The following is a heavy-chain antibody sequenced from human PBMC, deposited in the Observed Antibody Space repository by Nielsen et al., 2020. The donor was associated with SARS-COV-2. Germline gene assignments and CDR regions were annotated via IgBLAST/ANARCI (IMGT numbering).Heavy chain of an antibody. CDR3: ARDVQFLDYYDSSGYYLGYFGS. CDR2: ISSSRTYK. Sequence: GGSLRLSCAASGFTFSDYYMSWIRQAPGKGLEWVSYISSSRTYKNYADSVKGRFTISRDNAKNSLSLQMNSLRAEDTAAYYCARDVQFLDYYDSSGYYLGYFGSWGQGTLVTVSS. CDR1: GFTFSDYY. D-gene: IGHD3-22*01. J-gene: IGHJ4*02. V-gene: IGHV3-11*05.